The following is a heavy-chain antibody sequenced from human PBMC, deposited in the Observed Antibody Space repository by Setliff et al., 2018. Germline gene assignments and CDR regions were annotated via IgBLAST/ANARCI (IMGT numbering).Heavy chain of an antibody. CDR1: GGSVNSGYDN. V-gene: IGHV4-61*09. D-gene: IGHD6-19*01. CDR3: ARASSGWYSAYYYYMDV. Sequence: SETLFLTCTVSGGSVNSGYDNWNWLRQPAGKGLEWIGHINRRGSTNFSPSLKSRVTISLDTSKNQFSLNLTSVTAADTAVYYCARASSGWYSAYYYYMDVWGKGTTVTVS. CDR2: INRRGST. J-gene: IGHJ6*03.